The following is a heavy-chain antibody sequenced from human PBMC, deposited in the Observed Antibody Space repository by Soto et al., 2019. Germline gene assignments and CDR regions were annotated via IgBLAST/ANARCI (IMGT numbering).Heavy chain of an antibody. J-gene: IGHJ6*02. CDR2: IYYSGST. V-gene: IGHV4-59*01. CDR3: ARGGGLYDFWSGYPNWPPYGMDV. CDR1: GGSISSYY. D-gene: IGHD3-3*01. Sequence: ETLSLTCTVSGGSISSYYWSWTRQPPGKGLEWIGYIYYSGSTNYNPSLKSRVTISVDTSKNQFSLKLSSVTAADTAVYYCARGGGLYDFWSGYPNWPPYGMDVWGQGTTVTVSS.